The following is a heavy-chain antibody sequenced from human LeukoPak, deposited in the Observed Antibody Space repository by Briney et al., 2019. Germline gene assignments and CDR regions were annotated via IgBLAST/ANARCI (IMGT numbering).Heavy chain of an antibody. V-gene: IGHV4-59*11. CDR3: ARGGMIRYFDWLFRGSNWFDP. Sequence: SETLSLTCTVTGVSISGHYWGWIRQPPGKGLEWIGYIYYSGSTNYNPSLKSRVTMSVDTSKKQFSLKLSSVTAADTAVYYCARGGMIRYFDWLFRGSNWFDPWGQGTLVTVSS. CDR2: IYYSGST. J-gene: IGHJ5*02. CDR1: GVSISGHY. D-gene: IGHD3-9*01.